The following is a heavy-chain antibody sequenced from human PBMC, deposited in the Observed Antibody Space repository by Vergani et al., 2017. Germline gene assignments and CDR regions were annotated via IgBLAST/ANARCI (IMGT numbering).Heavy chain of an antibody. CDR1: GFTFSSYS. Sequence: EVQLVESGGGLVKPGGSLRLSCAASGFTFSSYSMNWVRQAPGKGLEWVSSISSSSSYIYYADSVKGRFTISRDNAKKSLYLQMNSLRAEDTAVYYCARDPSIYCSGSSSYGQYDWFDPWGEGTLVTVSS. J-gene: IGHJ5*02. CDR2: ISSSSSYI. D-gene: IGHD2-15*01. V-gene: IGHV3-21*01. CDR3: ARDPSIYCSGSSSYGQYDWFDP.